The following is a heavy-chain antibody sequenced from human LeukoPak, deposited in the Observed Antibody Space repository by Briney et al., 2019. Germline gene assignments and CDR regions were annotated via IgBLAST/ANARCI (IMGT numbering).Heavy chain of an antibody. V-gene: IGHV3-7*01. D-gene: IGHD1-26*01. CDR2: IKQDGSEK. CDR3: ARRVYSGRYYYYYMDV. Sequence: PGGSLRLSCAASGFTFSSYWMSWVRQAPGKGLEWVANIKQDGSEKYYVDSVKGRFTISRDNAKNSLYLQMNSLRAEDTAVYYCARRVYSGRYYYYYMDVWGKGTTVTVSS. J-gene: IGHJ6*03. CDR1: GFTFSSYW.